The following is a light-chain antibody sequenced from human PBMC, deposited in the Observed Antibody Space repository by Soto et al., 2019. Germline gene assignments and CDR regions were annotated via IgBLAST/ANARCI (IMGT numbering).Light chain of an antibody. CDR1: QSITNW. CDR2: DAS. CDR3: QLYNSYSEA. J-gene: IGKJ1*01. Sequence: SPRAAFFGRRITITLRARQSITNWLAWYQQKPGNAPKLLIYDASYLESGVPSRFSGSGSGTEFILTISSLQPDDFATYYCQLYNSYSEAFGQGTIVDIK. V-gene: IGKV1-5*01.